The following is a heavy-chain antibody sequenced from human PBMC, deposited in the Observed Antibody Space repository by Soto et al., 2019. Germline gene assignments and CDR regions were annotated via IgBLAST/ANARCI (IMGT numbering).Heavy chain of an antibody. CDR1: GFTFSSYV. CDR2: ISAGGSST. V-gene: IGHV3-23*01. CDR3: AKEGALGLYYCDY. J-gene: IGHJ4*02. Sequence: EVQLLDSGGGLVQPGGSLRLSCAASGFTFSSYVMSWVRQAPGKGLEWVSTISAGGSSTYYADSVKGRFTISRDNSKNTLYLQMNSLRPEDTAVYYCAKEGALGLYYCDYWGQGTMVTVSS. D-gene: IGHD3-10*01.